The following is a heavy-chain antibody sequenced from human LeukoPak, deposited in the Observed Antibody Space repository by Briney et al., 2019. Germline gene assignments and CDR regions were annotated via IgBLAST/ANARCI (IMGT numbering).Heavy chain of an antibody. V-gene: IGHV4-38-2*02. CDR1: GYSISSGYY. D-gene: IGHD6-19*01. Sequence: PSETLSLTCTVSGYSISSGYYWGWIRQPPGEGLEWIGSIYHSGSTYYNPSLKSRVTISVDTSKNQFSLKLSSVTAADTAVYYCARVKKSSGWYPRAFDIWGQGTMVTVSS. CDR2: IYHSGST. CDR3: ARVKKSSGWYPRAFDI. J-gene: IGHJ3*02.